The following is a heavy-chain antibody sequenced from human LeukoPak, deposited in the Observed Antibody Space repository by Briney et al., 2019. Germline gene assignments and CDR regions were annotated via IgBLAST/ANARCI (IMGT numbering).Heavy chain of an antibody. J-gene: IGHJ6*02. D-gene: IGHD6-13*01. V-gene: IGHV4-61*03. CDR1: GGSFSSGSYY. CDR2: IYYSGST. CDR3: ARAPGVQAAARRYYYYGMDV. Sequence: SETLSLTCTVSGGSFSSGSYYWSWIRQPPGKGLEWIGYIYYSGSTNYNPSLKSRVTISVDTSKNHFSLKLSSVTAAHTAVYYCARAPGVQAAARRYYYYGMDVWGQGTTVTVSS.